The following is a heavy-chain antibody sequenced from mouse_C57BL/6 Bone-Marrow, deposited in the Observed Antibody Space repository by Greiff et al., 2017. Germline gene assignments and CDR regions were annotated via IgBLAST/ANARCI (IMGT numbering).Heavy chain of an antibody. Sequence: QQSCKASGYTFTSYWMQWVKQRPGQGLEWIGEIDPSDSYTNYNQKFNGKATLTVDTSSSTAYMQLSSLTSEDSAVYYCAREGVLLRPFAYWGQGTLVTVSA. CDR1: GYTFTSYW. CDR2: IDPSDSYT. J-gene: IGHJ3*01. D-gene: IGHD1-1*01. V-gene: IGHV1-50*01. CDR3: AREGVLLRPFAY.